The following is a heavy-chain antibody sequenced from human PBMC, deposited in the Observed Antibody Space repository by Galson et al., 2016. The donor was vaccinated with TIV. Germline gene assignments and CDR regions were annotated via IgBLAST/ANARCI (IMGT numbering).Heavy chain of an antibody. Sequence: SVKVSCKASGYIFTDYYLHWVRQAPGQGLEWMGWINPKSGDTNYAQKFQGRVTMTRDTSISTAYMELSRLRSDDTAVYYCAGGMLRLNYFHYYYMDVWGKGTTVTVSS. D-gene: IGHD3-16*01. J-gene: IGHJ6*03. V-gene: IGHV1-2*02. CDR2: INPKSGDT. CDR1: GYIFTDYY. CDR3: AGGMLRLNYFHYYYMDV.